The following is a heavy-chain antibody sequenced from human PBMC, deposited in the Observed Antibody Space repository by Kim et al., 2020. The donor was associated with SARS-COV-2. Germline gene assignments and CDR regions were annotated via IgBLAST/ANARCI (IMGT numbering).Heavy chain of an antibody. CDR3: AKEDGLYYYYYYYGMDV. J-gene: IGHJ6*02. D-gene: IGHD1-26*01. V-gene: IGHV3-23*01. CDR1: GFTFSSYA. Sequence: GGSLRLSCAASGFTFSSYAMSWVRQAPGKGLEWVSAISGSGGSTYYADSVKGRFTISRDNSKNTLYLQMNSLRAEDTAVYYCAKEDGLYYYYYYYGMDVWGQGTTVTVSS. CDR2: ISGSGGST.